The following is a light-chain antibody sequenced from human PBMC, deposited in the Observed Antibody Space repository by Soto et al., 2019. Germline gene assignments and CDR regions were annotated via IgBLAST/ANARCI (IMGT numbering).Light chain of an antibody. V-gene: IGKV1-5*01. CDR1: QNIRNL. Sequence: DIQLTQSPSTLSAAVGDSVTITCRASQNIRNLLAWYQQKPGKAPKPLIYDASTLKTGVQSRFSGSGSGSEFNFTITGLQPDDFATYFCKQYNTYATCGQGTRLEIK. CDR3: KQYNTYAT. J-gene: IGKJ5*01. CDR2: DAS.